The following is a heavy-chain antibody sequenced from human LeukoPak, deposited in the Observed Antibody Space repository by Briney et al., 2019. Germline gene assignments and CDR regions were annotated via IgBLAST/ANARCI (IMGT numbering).Heavy chain of an antibody. V-gene: IGHV3-21*01. CDR1: GFTFGICG. D-gene: IGHD3-3*01. J-gene: IGHJ4*02. CDR2: ISGSSTYI. Sequence: GGSLRLSCAASGFTFGICGMNWVRQAPGKGLEWVSSISGSSTYIYYADSVKGRFTISRDNAKNSLYLQMNSLRAEDTAVYYCARGSEWSSGVSDYWGQGTLVTVSS. CDR3: ARGSEWSSGVSDY.